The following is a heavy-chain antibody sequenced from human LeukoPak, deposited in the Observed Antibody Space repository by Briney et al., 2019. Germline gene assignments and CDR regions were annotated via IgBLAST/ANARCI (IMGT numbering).Heavy chain of an antibody. V-gene: IGHV3-30*18. Sequence: GGSLRLSCAASGFTFSSYGMHWVRRAPGKGLEWVAVISYDGSNKYYADSVKGRFTISRDNSKNTLYLQMNSLRAEDTAVYYCAKALYYYDSSGYYYRSGSVDYWGQGTLVTVSS. CDR1: GFTFSSYG. D-gene: IGHD3-22*01. J-gene: IGHJ4*02. CDR2: ISYDGSNK. CDR3: AKALYYYDSSGYYYRSGSVDY.